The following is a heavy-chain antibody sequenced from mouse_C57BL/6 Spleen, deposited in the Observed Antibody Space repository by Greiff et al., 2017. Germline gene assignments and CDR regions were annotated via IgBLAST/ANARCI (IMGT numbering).Heavy chain of an antibody. D-gene: IGHD2-5*01. CDR3: ARRGYSNYSAWFAY. CDR2: ILPGSGST. Sequence: VQLQQSGAELMEPGASVKLSCKATGYTFTGYWIEWVKQRPGHGLEWIGEILPGSGSTNYNEKFKGKATFTADTSSNPAYMQLSSLTTEDSAIYYCARRGYSNYSAWFAYWGQGTLVTVSA. V-gene: IGHV1-9*01. J-gene: IGHJ3*01. CDR1: GYTFTGYW.